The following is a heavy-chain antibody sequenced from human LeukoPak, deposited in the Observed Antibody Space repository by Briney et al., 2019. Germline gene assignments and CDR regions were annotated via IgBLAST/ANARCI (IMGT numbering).Heavy chain of an antibody. Sequence: SETLSLTCAVSAYSISNGYYWGWIRQPPGKGLEWIGSVFHSGSTFYSPFLKSRVTMSVDTSKNQFSLNLSSVTAADTALYYCARLVGARSQADHWGQGTLVTVSS. CDR1: AYSISNGYY. CDR2: VFHSGST. D-gene: IGHD1-26*01. J-gene: IGHJ4*02. CDR3: ARLVGARSQADH. V-gene: IGHV4-38-2*01.